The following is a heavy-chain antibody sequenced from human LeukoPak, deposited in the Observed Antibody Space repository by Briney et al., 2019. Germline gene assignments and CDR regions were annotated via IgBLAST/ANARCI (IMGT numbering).Heavy chain of an antibody. CDR2: MKQHGGEK. CDR3: ARGVNGVSRFDP. Sequence: VGCLRLSCAAPGFTLSSSWMTWVPQAPGKGREWVANMKQHGGEKYYLDSVKGRFTISRDNAKNSLYLQMNSLRAEDTAVYYCARGVNGVSRFDPWGQGTLVTVSS. CDR1: GFTLSSSW. D-gene: IGHD2-8*01. V-gene: IGHV3-7*04. J-gene: IGHJ5*02.